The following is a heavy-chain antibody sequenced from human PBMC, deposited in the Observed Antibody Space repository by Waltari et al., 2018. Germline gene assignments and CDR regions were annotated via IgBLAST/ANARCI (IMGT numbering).Heavy chain of an antibody. Sequence: EVQLVESGGGLVQPGRSLSLSCAASGFPFADYAMHLVRQAPGKGLEWVSGISWNSGSIGYADSVKGRFTISRDNAKNSLYLQMNSLRAEDTALYYCAKTLGRKGGIDYWGQGTLVTVSS. D-gene: IGHD3-16*01. CDR1: GFPFADYA. J-gene: IGHJ4*02. CDR3: AKTLGRKGGIDY. V-gene: IGHV3-9*01. CDR2: ISWNSGSI.